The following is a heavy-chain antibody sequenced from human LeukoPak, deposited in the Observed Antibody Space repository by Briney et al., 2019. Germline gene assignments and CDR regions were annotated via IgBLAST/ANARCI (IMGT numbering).Heavy chain of an antibody. Sequence: SETLSLTCIVSGDPINNHYWSWIRQPPGKGLEWIGYIYYSGSTNYNPSLTSRVTISIDASRNQFSLKLSSGTAADTAIYYCACYKAGARLDPWGQGTLVTVSS. CDR3: ACYKAGARLDP. J-gene: IGHJ5*02. CDR1: GDPINNHY. CDR2: IYYSGST. V-gene: IGHV4-59*11. D-gene: IGHD5-24*01.